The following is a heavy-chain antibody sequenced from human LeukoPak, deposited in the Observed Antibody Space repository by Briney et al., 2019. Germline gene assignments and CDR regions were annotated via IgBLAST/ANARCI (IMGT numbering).Heavy chain of an antibody. V-gene: IGHV3-23*01. Sequence: GGSLRLSCAASGFXFSSYAMSWVRQAPGKGLEWVSAISGSGGSTYYADSVKGRFTISRDNSKNTLYLQMNSLRAEDTAVYYCAKPLGLGRVQLLSAPQQGGDDYWGQGTLVTVSS. CDR1: GFXFSSYA. D-gene: IGHD3-10*01. CDR3: AKPLGLGRVQLLSAPQQGGDDY. CDR2: ISGSGGST. J-gene: IGHJ4*02.